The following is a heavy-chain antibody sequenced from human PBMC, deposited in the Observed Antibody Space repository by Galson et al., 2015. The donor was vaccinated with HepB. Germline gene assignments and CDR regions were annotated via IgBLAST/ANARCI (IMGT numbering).Heavy chain of an antibody. CDR3: ARDPYDFWSGYYPSNYYMDV. CDR1: GYTFTSYY. V-gene: IGHV1-46*03. CDR2: INPSGGST. J-gene: IGHJ6*03. D-gene: IGHD3-3*01. Sequence: SVKVSCKASGYTFTSYYMHWVRQAPGQGLEWMGIINPSGGSTSYAQKFQGRVTMTRDTSTSTVYMELSSLRSEDTAVYYCARDPYDFWSGYYPSNYYMDVWGKGTTVTVSS.